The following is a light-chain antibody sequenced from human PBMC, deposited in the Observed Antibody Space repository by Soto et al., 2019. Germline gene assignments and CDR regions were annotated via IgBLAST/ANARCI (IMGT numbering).Light chain of an antibody. CDR1: QGVGTW. J-gene: IGKJ1*01. CDR2: AAS. V-gene: IGKV1-12*01. CDR3: QQANSFPQT. Sequence: DIQMTQSPSSVSASVGDRVTITCRASQGVGTWLAWYQQKPGKAPKLLIYAASTLQSGVTSRFSGSGSGTDFTLTISNLQPEDFATYFCQQANSFPQTFGQGTKVEIK.